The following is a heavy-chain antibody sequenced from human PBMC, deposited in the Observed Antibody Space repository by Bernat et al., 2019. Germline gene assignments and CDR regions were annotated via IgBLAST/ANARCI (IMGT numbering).Heavy chain of an antibody. V-gene: IGHV1-18*01. CDR2: GSADRGDA. J-gene: IGHJ2*01. CDR3: ARVYCGGDCALEKDFDL. Sequence: GGGQARGRGVEWVGGGSADRGDANCAQRVQGRVTMTTDTSTSTAYMEMRGLRSDDTAVYYCARVYCGGDCALEKDFDLWGRGTLVTVSS. D-gene: IGHD2-21*02.